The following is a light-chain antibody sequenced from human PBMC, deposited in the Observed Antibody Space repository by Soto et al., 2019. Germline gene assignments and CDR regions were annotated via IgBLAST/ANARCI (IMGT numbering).Light chain of an antibody. CDR3: QQIYSAPLT. CDR2: AAS. J-gene: IGKJ4*01. CDR1: QSITTY. V-gene: IGKV1-39*01. Sequence: DIPMTQSPSSLSASVGDRVTITCRASQSITTYLNWYRQKPGKAPTLLIYAASSLQSGVPSRFSGSGSETEFTLSISSLQPEDFATYFCQQIYSAPLTFGGGTKVEIK.